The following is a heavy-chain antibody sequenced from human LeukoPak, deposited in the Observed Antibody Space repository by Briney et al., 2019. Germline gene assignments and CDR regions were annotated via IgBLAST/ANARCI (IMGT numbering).Heavy chain of an antibody. D-gene: IGHD2-15*01. V-gene: IGHV1-3*01. CDR2: INAGNGNT. J-gene: IGHJ5*02. Sequence: ASVKVSCKASGYAFTNYAMHWVRQAPGQRLAWMGWINAGNGNTEYSQKFQGRVTITRDTSASTVYMELGGLRSEDTAVYYCTREAVVVVAPTPRNWFDPWGQGTLVTVSS. CDR1: GYAFTNYA. CDR3: TREAVVVVAPTPRNWFDP.